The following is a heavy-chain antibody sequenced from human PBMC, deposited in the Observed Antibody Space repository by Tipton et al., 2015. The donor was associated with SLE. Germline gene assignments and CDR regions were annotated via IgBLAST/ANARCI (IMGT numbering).Heavy chain of an antibody. Sequence: TLSLTCTVSGGATNSSTYYWGWIRQPAGKGLEWIGHIHTSGLINYNPSLKSRVTISLYTSKNLFSLKVTSVTAADTGVYYCARERGSSWSFDYYGLDVWGQGTTVTVSS. CDR1: GGATNSSTYY. CDR2: IHTSGLI. V-gene: IGHV4-61*09. CDR3: ARERGSSWSFDYYGLDV. D-gene: IGHD6-13*01. J-gene: IGHJ6*02.